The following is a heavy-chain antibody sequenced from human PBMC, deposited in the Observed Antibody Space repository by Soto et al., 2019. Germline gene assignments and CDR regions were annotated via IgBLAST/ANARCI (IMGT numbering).Heavy chain of an antibody. J-gene: IGHJ4*02. CDR1: GFTFSSYA. CDR2: ISDSGSST. CDR3: AKDRYVGSGSPYSFDY. D-gene: IGHD1-26*01. Sequence: EVQLLESGGGLVQPGGSLRLSCAASGFTFSSYAMSWVRQAPGKGLEWVSAISDSGSSTYYADSVKGRFTISRDNSKNTLYLQMNSLRAEDTAVYYCAKDRYVGSGSPYSFDYWGQGTLVTVSS. V-gene: IGHV3-23*01.